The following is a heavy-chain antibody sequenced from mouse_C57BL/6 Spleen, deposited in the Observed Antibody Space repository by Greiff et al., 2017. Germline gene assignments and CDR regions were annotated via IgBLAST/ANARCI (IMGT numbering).Heavy chain of an antibody. CDR2: INPSTGGT. Sequence: EVQLQQSGPELVKPGASVKISCMASGYSFTGYYMNWVKQSPEKSLEWIGEINPSTGGTTYNQKFKAKATLTVDKSSSTAYMQLKSLTSEDSAVYYCARYGNYPDYWGQGTTLTVSS. J-gene: IGHJ2*01. CDR1: GYSFTGYY. D-gene: IGHD2-10*02. CDR3: ARYGNYPDY. V-gene: IGHV1-42*01.